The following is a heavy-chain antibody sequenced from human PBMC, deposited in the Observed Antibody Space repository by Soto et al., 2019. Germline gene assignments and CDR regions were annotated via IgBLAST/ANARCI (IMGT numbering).Heavy chain of an antibody. V-gene: IGHV3-9*01. CDR2: ISWNSVTI. J-gene: IGHJ4*02. Sequence: GGSLRLSCAASGFTFSNAWMNWVRQAPGKGLEWVSGISWNSVTIGYADSVKGRFTISRDNAKNSLYLQMNSLRTEDTALYYCVKAQYKRNFDWPWFDYWGQGTQVTVSS. CDR1: GFTFSNAW. D-gene: IGHD3-9*01. CDR3: VKAQYKRNFDWPWFDY.